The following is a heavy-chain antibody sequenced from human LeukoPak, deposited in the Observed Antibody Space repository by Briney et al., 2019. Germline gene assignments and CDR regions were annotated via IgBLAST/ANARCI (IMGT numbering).Heavy chain of an antibody. V-gene: IGHV3-66*01. CDR1: GFTVSSNY. CDR3: RADNNEFDY. Sequence: GGSLRLSCAASGFTVSSNYMSWVRQAPGKGLEWVSVIYSGGRTYHADSVEGRFTISRDNSKNTLYLQMNSLRAEDTAVYYCRADNNEFDYWGQGTLVTVSS. D-gene: IGHD1-1*01. J-gene: IGHJ4*02. CDR2: IYSGGRT.